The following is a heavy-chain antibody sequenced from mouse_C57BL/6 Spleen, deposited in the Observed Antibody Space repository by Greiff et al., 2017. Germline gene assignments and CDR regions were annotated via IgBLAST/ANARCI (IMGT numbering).Heavy chain of an antibody. V-gene: IGHV1-52*01. D-gene: IGHD3-1*01. Sequence: QVQLQQPGAELVRPGSSVKLSCKASGYTFTSYWMHWVKQRPIQGLEWIGNIDPSDSETHYNQKFKDKATLTVDKSSSTAYMQLSSLTSEDSAVYYCARYSLYWYFDVWGTGTTVTVSS. CDR2: IDPSDSET. CDR3: ARYSLYWYFDV. J-gene: IGHJ1*03. CDR1: GYTFTSYW.